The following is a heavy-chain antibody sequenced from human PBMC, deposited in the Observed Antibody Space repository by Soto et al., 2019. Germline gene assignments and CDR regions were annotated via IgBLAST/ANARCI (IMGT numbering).Heavy chain of an antibody. D-gene: IGHD6-13*01. J-gene: IGHJ5*01. V-gene: IGHV4-30-4*08. Sequence: QVQLQESGPGQVKPSQTPSLTCTVSGDSIKSGHNYWSWIRQPPGKGLEWIGNIYYVGSTSYNPSLKSRVTISVDTSKNHFSLKLNSVTAADTAVYYCARNTSRLGWFDSWGQGILVTVSS. CDR1: GDSIKSGHNY. CDR2: IYYVGST. CDR3: ARNTSRLGWFDS.